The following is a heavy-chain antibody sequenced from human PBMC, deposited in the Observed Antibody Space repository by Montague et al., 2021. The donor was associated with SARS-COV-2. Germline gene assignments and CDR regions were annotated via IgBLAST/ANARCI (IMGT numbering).Heavy chain of an antibody. J-gene: IGHJ3*02. D-gene: IGHD3-10*01. CDR2: ISYEGSKR. CDR1: GFTFSSYG. Sequence: SLRLSCAASGFTFSSYGMHWVRQAPGKGLEWVAIISYEGSKRSYVDSVKGRFIISRDRSKKTLYLQMNNLRTEDTAVYYCAKVTGVFWFGESGDDAFDMWGQGTMVTVSS. V-gene: IGHV3-30*18. CDR3: AKVTGVFWFGESGDDAFDM.